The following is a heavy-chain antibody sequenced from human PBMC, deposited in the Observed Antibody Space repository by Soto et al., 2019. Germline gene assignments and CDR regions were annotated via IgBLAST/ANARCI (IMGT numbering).Heavy chain of an antibody. V-gene: IGHV3-23*01. Sequence: GGSLRLSCAASGFTFSSYAMSWVRQAPGKGLEWVSAISSTAGTYYTDSVKGRFTISRNNSKNTVFLQMNNLRAEDTAVYYCARDWYFDYWGQGSLVTVSS. J-gene: IGHJ4*02. CDR3: ARDWYFDY. CDR1: GFTFSSYA. CDR2: ISSTAGT.